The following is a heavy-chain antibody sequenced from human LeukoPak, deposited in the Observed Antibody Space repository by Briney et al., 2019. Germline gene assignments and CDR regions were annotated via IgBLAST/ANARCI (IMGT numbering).Heavy chain of an antibody. D-gene: IGHD3-3*01. Sequence: SETLSLTCAVSGGSISSSNWWSWVRQPPGKGLEWIGEIYHSGSTNYNPSLKSRVTISVDKSKNQYSLKLSSVTAADTAVYYCARVPFWSGYYPPYYYYYMDVWGKGTTVTVSS. CDR1: GGSISSSNW. CDR3: ARVPFWSGYYPPYYYYYMDV. J-gene: IGHJ6*03. CDR2: IYHSGST. V-gene: IGHV4-4*02.